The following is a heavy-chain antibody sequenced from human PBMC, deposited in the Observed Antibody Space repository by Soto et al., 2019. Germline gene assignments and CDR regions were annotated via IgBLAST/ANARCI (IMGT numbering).Heavy chain of an antibody. CDR2: MNPDGSWG. D-gene: IGHD6-19*01. V-gene: IGHV3-7*03. Sequence: GVSLRLSFAASGFTFSTSWLNWFRQAPGKGLEWVANMNPDGSWGGYVDSVKGRFTISRDNAKNSLYLQMNSLRAEDTALYYCAKDWIAVSGTCYFHHWGLGTLFSVSS. CDR3: AKDWIAVSGTCYFHH. J-gene: IGHJ1*01. CDR1: GFTFSTSW.